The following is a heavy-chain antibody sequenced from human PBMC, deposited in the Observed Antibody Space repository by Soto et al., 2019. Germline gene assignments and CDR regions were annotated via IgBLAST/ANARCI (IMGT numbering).Heavy chain of an antibody. V-gene: IGHV3-7*01. CDR2: IKQDGSEK. D-gene: IGHD3-10*01. J-gene: IGHJ4*02. Sequence: ETLSLTCTVSGGSISSYYWSWIRQPPGKGLEWVANIKQDGSEKYYVDSVKGRFTISRDNAKNSLYLQMNSLRAEDTAVYYCARSQYYYGSGSYYNVASFDYWGQGTLVTVSS. CDR1: GGSISSYY. CDR3: ARSQYYYGSGSYYNVASFDY.